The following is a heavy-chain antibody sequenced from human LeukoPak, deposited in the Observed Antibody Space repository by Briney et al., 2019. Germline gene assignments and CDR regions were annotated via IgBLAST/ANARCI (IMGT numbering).Heavy chain of an antibody. CDR1: GFTFSSYA. D-gene: IGHD2-15*01. J-gene: IGHJ4*02. V-gene: IGHV3-23*01. CDR3: ATLVVAATLLDY. CDR2: ISGSGGST. Sequence: QPGGSLRLSCAVSGFTFSSYAMSWVRQAPGKGLEWVSAISGSGGSTYYADSVKGRFTISRDNSKNTLYLQMNSLRAEDTAVYYCATLVVAATLLDYWGQGTLVTVSS.